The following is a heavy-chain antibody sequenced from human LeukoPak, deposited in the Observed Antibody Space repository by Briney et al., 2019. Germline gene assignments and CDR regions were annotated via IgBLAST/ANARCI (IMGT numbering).Heavy chain of an antibody. V-gene: IGHV4-34*01. CDR2: INHSGST. CDR3: ARAWYYYDSSGYYPFDY. D-gene: IGHD3-22*01. Sequence: SETLSLTCAVYGGSFSGYYWSRIRQPPGKGLEWIGEINHSGSTNYNPSLKSRVTISVDTSKNQFSLKLSSVTAADTAVYYCARAWYYYDSSGYYPFDYWGQGTLVTVSS. J-gene: IGHJ4*02. CDR1: GGSFSGYY.